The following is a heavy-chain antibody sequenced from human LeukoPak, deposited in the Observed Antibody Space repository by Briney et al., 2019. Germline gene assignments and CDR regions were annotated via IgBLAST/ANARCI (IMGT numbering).Heavy chain of an antibody. CDR3: ARRARSYWFDP. CDR1: GGSISSGGYS. J-gene: IGHJ5*02. Sequence: SETLSLTCAVSGGSISSGGYSWSWIRQPPGKGLEWIGYIYHSGSTYYNPSLKSRVTISVDRSKNQFSLKLGSVTAADTAVYYCARRARSYWFDPWGQGTLVTVSS. V-gene: IGHV4-30-2*01. CDR2: IYHSGST.